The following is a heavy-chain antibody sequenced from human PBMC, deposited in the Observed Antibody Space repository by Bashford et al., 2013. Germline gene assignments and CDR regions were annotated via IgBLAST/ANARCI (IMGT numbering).Heavy chain of an antibody. Sequence: SVKVSCKASGGTFSSYAISWVRQAPGQGLEWMGGIIPIFGTANYAQKFQGRVTITADESTSTAYMELSSLRSEDTAVYYCARTVFGAASGIAAADFDYWGQGTLVTVSS. CDR3: ARTVFGAASGIAAADFDY. V-gene: IGHV1-69*13. CDR2: IIPIFGTA. D-gene: IGHD6-13*01. J-gene: IGHJ4*02. CDR1: GGTFSSYA.